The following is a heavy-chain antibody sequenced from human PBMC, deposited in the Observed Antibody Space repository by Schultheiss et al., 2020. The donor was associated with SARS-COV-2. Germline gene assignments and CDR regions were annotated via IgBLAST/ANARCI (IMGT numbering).Heavy chain of an antibody. CDR2: IYYSGST. J-gene: IGHJ4*02. CDR1: GGSISSYY. D-gene: IGHD4-23*01. Sequence: SQTLSLTCTVSGGSISSYYWSWIRQPTGKGLEWIGYIYYSGSTNYNPSLKSRVTISVDTSKNQFSLKLSSVTAADTAVYYCARKDGGQILNWGQGTLVTVSS. CDR3: ARKDGGQILN. V-gene: IGHV4-59*01.